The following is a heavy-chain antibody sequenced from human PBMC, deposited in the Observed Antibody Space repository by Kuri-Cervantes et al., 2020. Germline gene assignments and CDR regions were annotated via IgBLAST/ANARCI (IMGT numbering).Heavy chain of an antibody. V-gene: IGHV3-48*03. CDR1: GFTFSSYA. J-gene: IGHJ4*02. Sequence: GGSLRLSCAASGFTFSSYAMSWVRQAPGKGLEWVAYISSSDWIYNYGDSVKGRFTISRDNAKNLVYLQMNSLRAEDTAVYYCARVTGITGTSDYWGQGTLVTVSS. CDR3: ARVTGITGTSDY. CDR2: ISSSDWIY. D-gene: IGHD1-7*01.